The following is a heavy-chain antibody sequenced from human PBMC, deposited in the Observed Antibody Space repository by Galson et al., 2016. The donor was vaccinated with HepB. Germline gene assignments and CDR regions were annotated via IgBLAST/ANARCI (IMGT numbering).Heavy chain of an antibody. J-gene: IGHJ2*01. D-gene: IGHD2-21*01. CDR2: MNPNSGNP. V-gene: IGHV1-8*01. CDR3: AKDMLIVLGWCFDL. Sequence: SVKVSCKASGYTFTSYDINWVRQATGQGLEWMGWMNPNSGNPGYAPQFHVSVPLTRHPSLSPAYMEVSSLRSAATAVYYCAKDMLIVLGWCFDLWGRGSLVTVSS. CDR1: GYTFTSYD.